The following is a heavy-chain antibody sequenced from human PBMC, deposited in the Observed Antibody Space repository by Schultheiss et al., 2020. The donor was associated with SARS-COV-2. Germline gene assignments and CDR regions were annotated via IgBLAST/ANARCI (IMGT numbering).Heavy chain of an antibody. CDR2: IIPIFGTA. V-gene: IGHV1-69*13. CDR1: GGTFSSYA. J-gene: IGHJ3*02. CDR3: ARSISRQLPRGDDAFDI. D-gene: IGHD2-2*01. Sequence: SVKVSCKASGGTFSSYAISWVRQAPGQGLEWMGGIIPIFGTANYAQKFQGRVTITADESTSTAYMELSSLRSDDTAVYYCARSISRQLPRGDDAFDIWGQGTTVTVSS.